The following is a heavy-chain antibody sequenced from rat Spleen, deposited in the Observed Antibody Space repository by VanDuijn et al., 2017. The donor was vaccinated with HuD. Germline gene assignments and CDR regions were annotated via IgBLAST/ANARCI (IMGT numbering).Heavy chain of an antibody. CDR1: GFTFSDYN. D-gene: IGHD1-9*01. CDR3: ARPTTGIPFNY. J-gene: IGHJ2*01. V-gene: IGHV5-22*01. CDR2: ISYEGSST. Sequence: EVQLVESGGGLVQPGRTLKLSCAASGFTFSDYNMAWVRQAPKKGLEWVASISYEGSSTYYGDSVKGRFTISRDNAKSTLYLQVDSLRSEDTAIYYCARPTTGIPFNYWGQGVMVTVSS.